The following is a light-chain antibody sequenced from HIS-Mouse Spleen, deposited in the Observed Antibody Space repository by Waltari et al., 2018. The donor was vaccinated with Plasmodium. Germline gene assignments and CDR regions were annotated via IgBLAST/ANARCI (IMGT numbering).Light chain of an antibody. CDR3: CSYAGSSTNWV. J-gene: IGLJ3*02. V-gene: IGLV2-23*01. Sequence: QSALPQPASVSGSPAQSLTIPCPCTSSDFGSYNLFSWYQQHPGKAPKPMIYEGSKRPSGVSNRFSGSKSGNTASLTISGLQAEDEADYYCCSYAGSSTNWVFGGGTKLTVL. CDR1: SSDFGSYNL. CDR2: EGS.